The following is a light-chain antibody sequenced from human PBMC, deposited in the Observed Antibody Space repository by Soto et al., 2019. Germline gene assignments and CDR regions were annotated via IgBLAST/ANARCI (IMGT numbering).Light chain of an antibody. CDR2: DVN. V-gene: IGLV2-14*03. Sequence: QSALTQPASVSGSPGQSITISCTGTRSDIGAYNFVSWYQQHPGKAPKLMLYDVNIRPSGVSNRFSGSKSGNTASLTISGLQAEYEADYYCTSWTTSTTMIFGGGTQLTVL. CDR3: TSWTTSTTMI. J-gene: IGLJ2*01. CDR1: RSDIGAYNF.